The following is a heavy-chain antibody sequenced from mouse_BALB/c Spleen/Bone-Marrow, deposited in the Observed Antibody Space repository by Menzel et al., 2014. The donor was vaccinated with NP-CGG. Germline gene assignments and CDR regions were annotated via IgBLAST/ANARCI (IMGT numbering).Heavy chain of an antibody. J-gene: IGHJ2*01. V-gene: IGHV14-3*02. CDR2: IDPENGNI. CDR1: GFNIKDTY. CDR3: TRRGFDF. Sequence: EVQLVESGAELVKPGASVKLSYTASGFNIKDTYIHWVKRRPEQGLEWIGRIDPENGNIKYDPKFQVKATITADTSSNTAYLQLSSLTSEDTAVYYCTRRGFDFWGQGTTRTVSS.